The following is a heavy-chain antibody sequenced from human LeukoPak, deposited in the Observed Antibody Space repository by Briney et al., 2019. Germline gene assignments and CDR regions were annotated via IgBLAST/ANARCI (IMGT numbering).Heavy chain of an antibody. CDR2: IYYSGST. J-gene: IGHJ4*02. CDR3: ASATYYYGSGSEYYFDY. CDR1: GGSISSYY. Sequence: SEALSLTCTVSGGSISSYYWSWIRQPPGKGLEWIGYIYYSGSTNYNPSLKSRVTISVDTSKNQFSLKLSSVTAADTAVYYCASATYYYGSGSEYYFDYWGQGTLVTVSS. D-gene: IGHD3-10*01. V-gene: IGHV4-59*01.